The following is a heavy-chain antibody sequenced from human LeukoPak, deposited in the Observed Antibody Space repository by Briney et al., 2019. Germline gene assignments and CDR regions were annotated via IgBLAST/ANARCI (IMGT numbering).Heavy chain of an antibody. CDR1: GYTFTRYG. CDR2: ISAYNGDT. CDR3: ARDRRYSSGWYYHSFDI. V-gene: IGHV1-18*01. D-gene: IGHD6-19*01. J-gene: IGHJ3*02. Sequence: GASVKVSCKASGYTFTRYGITWVRQAPGQGLEWMGWISAYNGDTNYAQKLQGRVTMTTDRSTSTVYMELGSLRSDDTAVCYCARDRRYSSGWYYHSFDIWGQGTMVTVSS.